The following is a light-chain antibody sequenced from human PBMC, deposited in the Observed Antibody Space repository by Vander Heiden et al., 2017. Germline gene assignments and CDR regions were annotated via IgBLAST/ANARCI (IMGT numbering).Light chain of an antibody. CDR3: QQCDNLPLT. Sequence: DIQMTQSPSSLSASVGDRVTITCQASQDISNYLNWYQQKPGKAPKLLIYDASNLETGVPSRFSGSGSGTDFIFTISSLQPEDIATYYCQQCDNLPLTFGGGTKVEIK. V-gene: IGKV1-33*01. J-gene: IGKJ4*01. CDR1: QDISNY. CDR2: DAS.